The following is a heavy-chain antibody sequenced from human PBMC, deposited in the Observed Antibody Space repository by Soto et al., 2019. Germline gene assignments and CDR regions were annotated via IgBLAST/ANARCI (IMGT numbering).Heavy chain of an antibody. CDR3: ARDKYSSSSEFDY. J-gene: IGHJ4*02. CDR2: IYYSGST. D-gene: IGHD6-6*01. Sequence: PSETLSLTCTVSGGSISSGDYYWSWIRQPPGKGLEWIGYIYYSGSTYYNPSLKSRVTMSVGTSKNQFSLKLSSVTAADTAVYYCARDKYSSSSEFDYWGQGTLVTVSS. V-gene: IGHV4-30-4*01. CDR1: GGSISSGDYY.